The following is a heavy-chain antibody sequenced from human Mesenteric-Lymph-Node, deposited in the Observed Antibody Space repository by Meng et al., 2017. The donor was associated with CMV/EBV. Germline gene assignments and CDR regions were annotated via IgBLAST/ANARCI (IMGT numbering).Heavy chain of an antibody. CDR2: ISYDGSSK. Sequence: GESLKISCAASESTFSKYGMHWVRQAPGKGLEWLAIISYDGSSKYYVDSVKGRFTISRDNSKNTLYLQMNNLRAEDTAVYYCAREDSTLTTRGGSYYGMDVWGQGITVTVSS. J-gene: IGHJ6*02. CDR1: ESTFSKYG. V-gene: IGHV3-30*03. CDR3: AREDSTLTTRGGSYYGMDV. D-gene: IGHD4-17*01.